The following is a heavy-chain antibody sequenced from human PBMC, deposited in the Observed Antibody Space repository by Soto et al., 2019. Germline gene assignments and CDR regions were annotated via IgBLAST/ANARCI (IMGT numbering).Heavy chain of an antibody. J-gene: IGHJ4*02. CDR2: ITKTGRST. V-gene: IGHV3-23*01. CDR3: AKETIQVGGPNYFDY. D-gene: IGHD1-1*01. Sequence: EVQLLESGGGLVQPGGSLRLSCATSGFSFSNYGMNWVRQAPGKGLEWVSGITKTGRSTFIADSVRGRFTISRDNSQSTLYLQMNSLRTEDTGIYYCAKETIQVGGPNYFDYWGQGVPVTVSS. CDR1: GFSFSNYG.